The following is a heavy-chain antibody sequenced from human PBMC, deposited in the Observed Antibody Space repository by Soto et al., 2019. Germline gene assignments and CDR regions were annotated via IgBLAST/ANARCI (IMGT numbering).Heavy chain of an antibody. J-gene: IGHJ5*02. CDR2: INHSGST. CDR3: ARHGERTIRYLSWFDP. Sequence: SETLSLTCAVYVGSFSDYYWSWIRQPPGKGLEWIGEINHSGSTKYNPSLKSRVTISVDTSKNQFSLKLSSVTAADTAVYYCARHGERTIRYLSWFDPWGQGTLVTVS. V-gene: IGHV4-34*01. CDR1: VGSFSDYY. D-gene: IGHD4-17*01.